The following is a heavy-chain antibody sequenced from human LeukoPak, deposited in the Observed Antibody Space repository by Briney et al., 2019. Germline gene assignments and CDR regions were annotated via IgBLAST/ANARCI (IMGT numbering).Heavy chain of an antibody. CDR2: IYRDDSGT. V-gene: IGHV5-51*01. D-gene: IGHD6-19*01. CDR1: GYSFISYW. J-gene: IGHJ4*02. Sequence: AESLKSSCKGSGYSFISYWSVWVRQMAAESLEWMGVIYRDDSGTRYSGYSVGQVVIAADKSISTAYLQWSSLKASDTAMEYCARGLELWLVHDYFDYWGQGTLVTVSS. CDR3: ARGLELWLVHDYFDY.